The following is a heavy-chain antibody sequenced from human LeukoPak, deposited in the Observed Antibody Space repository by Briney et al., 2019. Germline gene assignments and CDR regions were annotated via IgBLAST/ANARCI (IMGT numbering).Heavy chain of an antibody. Sequence: PGGSLRLSCAASGFTFTGNGLRWVRQAPGKGLEWVAVTWYDGTKRYYADSVKGRFTVSRDNSKNTLYLQMNSPRAEDTGVYYCAKEHDFVMADWGQGTLVTVSS. J-gene: IGHJ4*02. CDR2: TWYDGTKR. CDR1: GFTFTGNG. CDR3: AKEHDFVMAD. D-gene: IGHD5-24*01. V-gene: IGHV3-33*06.